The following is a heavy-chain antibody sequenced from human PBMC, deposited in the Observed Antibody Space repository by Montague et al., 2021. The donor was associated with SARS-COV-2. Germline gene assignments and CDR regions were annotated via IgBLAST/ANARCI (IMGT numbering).Heavy chain of an antibody. J-gene: IGHJ4*01. CDR3: ARVGSSGWYAPGYFDY. V-gene: IGHV4-39*01. Sequence: SETLSLTCSVSGVSISSSGYYWGWVRQPPGKGLEWIGSVHYSGSTYYNLSLKGRVTISVDTSKNQFSLRLSTVTAADTAVYYCARVGSSGWYAPGYFDYWGQGTLVTVSS. CDR1: GVSISSSGYY. D-gene: IGHD6-19*01. CDR2: VHYSGST.